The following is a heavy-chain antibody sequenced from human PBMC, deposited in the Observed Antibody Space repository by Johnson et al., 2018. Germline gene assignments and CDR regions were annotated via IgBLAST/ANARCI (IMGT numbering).Heavy chain of an antibody. J-gene: IGHJ1*01. CDR2: INLDGSEK. CDR3: ARDGEYFQY. V-gene: IGHV3-7*01. Sequence: VQLVQSGGGLVQPGGSLRLSCVGSGFTFSRYWMTWVRQAPGKGPEWVANINLDGSEKYYVDSVKGRFTISRDNVKNSHYLQMNSLRAEDTAVYYCARDGEYFQYWGQGTLVTVSP. CDR1: GFTFSRYW.